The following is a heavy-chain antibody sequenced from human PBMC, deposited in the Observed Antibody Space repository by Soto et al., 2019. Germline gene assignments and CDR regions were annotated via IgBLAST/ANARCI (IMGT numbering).Heavy chain of an antibody. Sequence: VGSLRLSCAASGFTFSSYAMHWVRQAPGKGLEWLAVISYDGSNKYYADSVKGRFTISRDNSKNTLYLQMNSLRAEDTAVYYCARQYYYDSSGYYHPSYYYYGMDVWGQGTTVTVSS. D-gene: IGHD3-22*01. CDR3: ARQYYYDSSGYYHPSYYYYGMDV. CDR1: GFTFSSYA. J-gene: IGHJ6*02. V-gene: IGHV3-30-3*01. CDR2: ISYDGSNK.